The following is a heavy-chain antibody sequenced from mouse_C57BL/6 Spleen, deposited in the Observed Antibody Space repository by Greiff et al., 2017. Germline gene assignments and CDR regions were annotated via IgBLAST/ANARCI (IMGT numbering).Heavy chain of an antibody. Sequence: EVQLQQSGPELVKPGASVKIPCTASGYTFTDYNMDWVKQSHGKSLEWIGDINPNNGGTIYNQKFKGKVTLSVDKSSSTAYMELRSLTSEDTAVYYCARSKDDGYYSWFAYWGQETLVTVSA. CDR2: INPNNGGT. V-gene: IGHV1-18*01. CDR1: GYTFTDYN. CDR3: ARSKDDGYYSWFAY. D-gene: IGHD2-3*01. J-gene: IGHJ3*01.